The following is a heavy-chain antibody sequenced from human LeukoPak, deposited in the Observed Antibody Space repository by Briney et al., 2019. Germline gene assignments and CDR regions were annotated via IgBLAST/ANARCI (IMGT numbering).Heavy chain of an antibody. V-gene: IGHV4-61*01. D-gene: IGHD3-10*01. CDR2: IYYSGST. CDR1: GGSVSSGSYY. Sequence: SETLSLTCTVSGGSVSSGSYYWSWIRQPPGKGLEWIGYIYYSGSTNYNPSLKSRVTISVDTSKNQFSLKLSPVTAADTAVYYCARDYYGSGSYPNPNYGMDVWGKGTTVTVSS. CDR3: ARDYYGSGSYPNPNYGMDV. J-gene: IGHJ6*04.